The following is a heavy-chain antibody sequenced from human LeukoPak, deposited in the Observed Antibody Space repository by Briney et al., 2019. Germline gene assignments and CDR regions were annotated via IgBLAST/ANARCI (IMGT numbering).Heavy chain of an antibody. CDR2: IYSGGST. CDR3: ARGRPLDYYDSGGYYFR. D-gene: IGHD3-22*01. CDR1: GFTVSSNY. J-gene: IGHJ4*02. V-gene: IGHV3-53*01. Sequence: PGGSLRLSCAASGFTVSSNYMSWVRQAPGKGLEWVSVIYSGGSTYYADSVKGRFTISRDNSKNTLYLQMNSLRAEDTAVYYCARGRPLDYYDSGGYYFRWGQGTLVTVSS.